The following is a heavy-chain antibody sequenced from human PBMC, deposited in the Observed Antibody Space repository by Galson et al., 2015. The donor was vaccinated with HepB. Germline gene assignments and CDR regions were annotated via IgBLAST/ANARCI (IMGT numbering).Heavy chain of an antibody. Sequence: SLRLSCAASGFTFSDYYMSWIRQAPGKGLEWVSAISGSGGSTYYADSVKGRFTISRDNSKNTLYLQMNSLRAEDTAVYYCAVDTAMVTNWYFDLWGRGTLVTVSS. V-gene: IGHV3-23*01. CDR2: ISGSGGST. J-gene: IGHJ2*01. D-gene: IGHD5-18*01. CDR1: GFTFSDYY. CDR3: AVDTAMVTNWYFDL.